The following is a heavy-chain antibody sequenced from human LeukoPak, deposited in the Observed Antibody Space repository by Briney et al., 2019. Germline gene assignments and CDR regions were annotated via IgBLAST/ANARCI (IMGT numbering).Heavy chain of an antibody. Sequence: GGSLRLSCAASGFIFSSYAMSWVRQAPGKGLEWVSVISGSGGSTYYADSVKGRFTISRDNSENTLYLQMNSLRAEDTAVYYCAKQVGYTYGYIVYWGQGTLVTVSS. CDR3: AKQVGYTYGYIVY. V-gene: IGHV3-23*01. CDR2: ISGSGGST. J-gene: IGHJ4*02. D-gene: IGHD5-18*01. CDR1: GFIFSSYA.